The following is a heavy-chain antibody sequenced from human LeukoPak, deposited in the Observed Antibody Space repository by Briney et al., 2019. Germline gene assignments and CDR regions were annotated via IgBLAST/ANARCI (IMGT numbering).Heavy chain of an antibody. CDR2: VLYAGST. J-gene: IGHJ4*02. CDR1: GGFISFLY. D-gene: IGHD6-6*01. V-gene: IGHV4-59*11. CDR3: ARAHPSCSSSSGFYF. Sequence: PADTLSLTCSLCGGFISFLYWRWIRPPPGEGLVWIGYVLYAGSTTDDPSLESRRSLSVSPYTNQFCLELRCVPAADTAVYFCARAHPSCSSSSGFYFWGQGDLVTVSS.